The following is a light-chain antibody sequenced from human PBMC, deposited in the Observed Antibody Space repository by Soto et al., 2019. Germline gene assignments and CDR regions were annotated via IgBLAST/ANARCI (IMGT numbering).Light chain of an antibody. J-gene: IGLJ7*01. V-gene: IGLV3-21*02. Sequence: SYELTQPPSVSVAPGQTAKITCGGNNIESRSVHWYQQKPGQAPVLVVYEDSDRPSGIPERFSGSNSGNTATLTISRVEAGDEADYYCQVWDSSSDRAVFGGGTQLTVL. CDR1: NIESRS. CDR3: QVWDSSSDRAV. CDR2: EDS.